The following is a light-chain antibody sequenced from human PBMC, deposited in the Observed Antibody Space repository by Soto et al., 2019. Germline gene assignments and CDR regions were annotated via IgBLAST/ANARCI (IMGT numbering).Light chain of an antibody. CDR2: KND. J-gene: IGLJ2*01. CDR3: AVWDDSLNGPV. Sequence: QSVLTQSPSASGTPGQRVTISCSGSISNIGRSTVNWYQQFPGTAPKVLIYKNDQRPSGVPDRFSASKSGTSASLAISGLQSEDEADYYCAVWDDSLNGPVFVGGTMVTVL. V-gene: IGLV1-44*01. CDR1: ISNIGRST.